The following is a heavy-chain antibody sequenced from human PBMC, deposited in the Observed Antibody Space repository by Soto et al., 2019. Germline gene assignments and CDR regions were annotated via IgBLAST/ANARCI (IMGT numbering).Heavy chain of an antibody. CDR3: ARADIVVVPAAQLYYYGMDV. J-gene: IGHJ6*02. Sequence: GASVKVSCKASGYTFTGYYMHWVRQAPGQGLEWMGWMNPNSGGTNYAQKFQGRVTMTRDTSISTAYMELSRLRSDDTAVYYCARADIVVVPAAQLYYYGMDVWGQGTTVTVSS. D-gene: IGHD2-2*01. CDR2: MNPNSGGT. CDR1: GYTFTGYY. V-gene: IGHV1-2*02.